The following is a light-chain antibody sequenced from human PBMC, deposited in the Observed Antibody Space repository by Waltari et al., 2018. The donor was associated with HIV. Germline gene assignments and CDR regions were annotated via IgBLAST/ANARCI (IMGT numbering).Light chain of an antibody. J-gene: IGKJ4*01. V-gene: IGKV1-39*01. CDR2: RAT. CDR1: QRMTTF. Sequence: DIYLTQSPSSLPGSVGDTVAINCRASQRMTTFLSWYQQIPGQPPKLLIYRATTVQGGVPARFSGSGSGTDFTLTISGLQPEDSATYFCQQSYSAPLTFGGGTKVEI. CDR3: QQSYSAPLT.